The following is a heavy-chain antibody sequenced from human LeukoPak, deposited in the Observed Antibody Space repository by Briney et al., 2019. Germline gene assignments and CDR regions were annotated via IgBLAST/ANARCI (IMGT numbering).Heavy chain of an antibody. CDR2: IYHSGST. V-gene: IGHV4-38-2*02. Sequence: SETLSLTCTVSGYSISSGYYWGWIRQPPGKGLEWIGSIYHSGSTYYNPSLKSRVTISVDTSKNQFSLKLSSVIAADTAVYYCASGRPLLYYYYGMDVWGQGTTVTVSS. J-gene: IGHJ6*02. CDR3: ASGRPLLYYYYGMDV. CDR1: GYSISSGYY.